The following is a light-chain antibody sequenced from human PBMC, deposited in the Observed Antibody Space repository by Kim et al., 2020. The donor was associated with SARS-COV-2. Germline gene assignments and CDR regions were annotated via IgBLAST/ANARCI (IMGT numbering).Light chain of an antibody. CDR1: SSDVGGYKY. Sequence: QSALTQPASVSGSPGQSITISCTGTSSDVGGYKYVSWYQQHPGKAPKLMIYDVSYRPSGVSNRFSGSKSGNTASLTISGLQAEDEADYYCSSYTSGSSLVVFGGGTQLTVL. V-gene: IGLV2-14*03. CDR3: SSYTSGSSLVV. CDR2: DVS. J-gene: IGLJ2*01.